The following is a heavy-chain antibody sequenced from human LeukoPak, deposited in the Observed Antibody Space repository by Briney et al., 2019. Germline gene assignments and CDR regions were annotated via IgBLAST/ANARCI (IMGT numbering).Heavy chain of an antibody. CDR2: IYYSGST. Sequence: PSETLSLTCTVSGGSISSSSYYWGWIRQPPGKGLEWIGSIYYSGSTYYNPSLKSRVTISVDTSKNQFSLKLSSVTAADTAVYYCARAPSGGYPAYFDYWGQGTLVTVSS. CDR1: GGSISSSSYY. V-gene: IGHV4-39*07. J-gene: IGHJ4*02. CDR3: ARAPSGGYPAYFDY. D-gene: IGHD5-12*01.